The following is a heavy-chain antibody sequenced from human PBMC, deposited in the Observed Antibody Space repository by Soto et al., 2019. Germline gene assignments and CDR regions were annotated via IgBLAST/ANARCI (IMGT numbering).Heavy chain of an antibody. Sequence: EVQLVQSGAEVKKPGESLKISCKGSGYSFTSYWIGWVRQMPGKGLEWMGIIYPGDSDTRYSPSFQGQVTISADKSISTAYLQWSSLKASDTAMYYCARQAAARKHHYYYGMDVWGQGTTVTVSS. CDR2: IYPGDSDT. V-gene: IGHV5-51*01. CDR1: GYSFTSYW. CDR3: ARQAAARKHHYYYGMDV. J-gene: IGHJ6*02. D-gene: IGHD6-13*01.